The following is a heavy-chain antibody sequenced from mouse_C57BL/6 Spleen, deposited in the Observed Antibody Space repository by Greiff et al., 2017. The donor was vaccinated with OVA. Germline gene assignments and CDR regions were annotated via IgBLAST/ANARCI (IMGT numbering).Heavy chain of an antibody. J-gene: IGHJ2*01. CDR3: AKTYYGSSYYFDY. CDR2: IWRGGST. D-gene: IGHD1-1*01. Sequence: VMLVESGPGLVQPSQSLSITCTVSGFSLTSYGVHWVRQSPGKGLEWLGVIWRGGSTDYNAAFMSRLSITKDNSKSQVFFKMNSLQADDTAIYYCAKTYYGSSYYFDYWGQGTTLTVSS. CDR1: GFSLTSYG. V-gene: IGHV2-5*01.